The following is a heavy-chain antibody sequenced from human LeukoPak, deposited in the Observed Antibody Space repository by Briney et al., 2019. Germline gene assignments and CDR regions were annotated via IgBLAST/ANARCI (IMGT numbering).Heavy chain of an antibody. CDR2: IIPIFGTA. CDR1: GGTFSRYA. CDR3: ARDRALDYSNNPGAPAYYYMDV. J-gene: IGHJ6*03. D-gene: IGHD4-11*01. V-gene: IGHV1-69*06. Sequence: ASGKVSCKASGGTFSRYAISWVRQAPGQGLEWMGGIIPIFGTANYAQKFQGRVTITADKSTSTAYMELSSLRSEDTAVYYCARDRALDYSNNPGAPAYYYMDVWGKGTTVTVSS.